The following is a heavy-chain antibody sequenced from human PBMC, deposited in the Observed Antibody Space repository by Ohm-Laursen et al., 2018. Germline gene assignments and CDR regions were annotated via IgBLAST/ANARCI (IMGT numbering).Heavy chain of an antibody. CDR1: GFTFSNYA. V-gene: IGHV3-33*01. D-gene: IGHD3-10*01. CDR2: IWHDGSNK. Sequence: SLRLSCSASGFTFSNYAMYWVRQAPGKGLEWAALIWHDGSNKYYADSVKGRFTISRGNSKHTLYLQMNSLRAEDTAVYYCARGYGGYKAVPDYWGQGTLVTVSS. CDR3: ARGYGGYKAVPDY. J-gene: IGHJ4*02.